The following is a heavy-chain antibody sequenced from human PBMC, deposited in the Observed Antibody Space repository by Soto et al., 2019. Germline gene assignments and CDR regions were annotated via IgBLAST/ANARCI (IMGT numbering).Heavy chain of an antibody. Sequence: ASVKVSCKASGYTFTSYDINWVRQATGQGLEWMGWMNPNSGNTGYAQKFQGRVTMTRNTSISTAYMELSRLRSEDTAVYYCAREISSDSSSSVYYGMDVWGQGTTVTVSS. CDR2: MNPNSGNT. J-gene: IGHJ6*02. CDR3: AREISSDSSSSVYYGMDV. CDR1: GYTFTSYD. V-gene: IGHV1-8*01. D-gene: IGHD6-6*01.